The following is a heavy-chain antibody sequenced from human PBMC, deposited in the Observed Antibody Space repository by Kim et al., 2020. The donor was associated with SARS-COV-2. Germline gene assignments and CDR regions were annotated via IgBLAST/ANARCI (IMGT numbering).Heavy chain of an antibody. CDR2: MNPNSGNT. J-gene: IGHJ4*02. V-gene: IGHV1-8*01. CDR1: GYTFTSYD. CDR3: ARAGPVGYCGGDCLDY. D-gene: IGHD2-21*02. Sequence: ASVKVSCKASGYTFTSYDINWVRQATGQGLEWMGWMNPNSGNTGYAQKFQGRVTMTRNTSIRTAYMELSRLRSEDTAVYYCARAGPVGYCGGDCLDYWGQGTLVTVSS.